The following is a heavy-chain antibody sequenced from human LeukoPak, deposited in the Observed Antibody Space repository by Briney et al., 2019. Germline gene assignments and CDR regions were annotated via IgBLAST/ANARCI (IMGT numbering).Heavy chain of an antibody. J-gene: IGHJ4*02. Sequence: SETLSLTCAVYGGSFSGYYWSWIRQPPGEGLEWIGEINHSGSTNYNPSLKSRVTISVDTSKNQFSLKLSSVTAADTAVYYCARGKFVARVDYWGQGTLVTVSS. CDR1: GGSFSGYY. CDR2: INHSGST. D-gene: IGHD2-15*01. CDR3: ARGKFVARVDY. V-gene: IGHV4-34*01.